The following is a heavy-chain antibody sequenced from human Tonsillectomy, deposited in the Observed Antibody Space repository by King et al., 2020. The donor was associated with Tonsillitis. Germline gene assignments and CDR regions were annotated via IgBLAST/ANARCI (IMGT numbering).Heavy chain of an antibody. Sequence: QLVQSGAEVKKPGASVKLSCKASGYTFTSYYMHWVRQAPGQGLEWMGIINPSGGSTSCAQNFEGRVTVTRDTSTSTVYMELSSLRSEDTAVYYCARDTASGNSTTTPYYPVDYWGQGTLVTVSS. CDR3: ARDTASGNSTTTPYYPVDY. CDR1: GYTFTSYY. J-gene: IGHJ4*02. V-gene: IGHV1-46*01. CDR2: INPSGGST. D-gene: IGHD3-10*01.